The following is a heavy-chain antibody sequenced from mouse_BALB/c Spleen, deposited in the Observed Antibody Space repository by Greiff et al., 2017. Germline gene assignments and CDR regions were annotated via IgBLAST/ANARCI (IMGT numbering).Heavy chain of an antibody. Sequence: VQLQQSGAELVKPGASVKLSCTASGFNIKDTYMHWVQQRPEQGLEWIGRIDTANGNTKYDPKFQGKATITADTSSNTAYLQLSSLTSEDTAVYYCAKLVFDYWGQGTTLTVSS. CDR3: AKLVFDY. D-gene: IGHD4-1*01. CDR1: GFNIKDTY. J-gene: IGHJ2*01. CDR2: IDTANGNT. V-gene: IGHV14-3*02.